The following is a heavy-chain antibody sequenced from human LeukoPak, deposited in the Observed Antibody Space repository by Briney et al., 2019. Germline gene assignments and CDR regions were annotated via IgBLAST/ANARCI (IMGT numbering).Heavy chain of an antibody. CDR1: GFTFSSYA. CDR2: ISGSGGST. D-gene: IGHD4-17*01. V-gene: IGHV3-23*01. Sequence: PGGSLRLSCAASGFTFSSYAMSWVRQAPGKGLEWVSAISGSGGSTYYADSVKGRFTISRDSSKNTLYLQMNSLRAEDTAVYYCAKAGPRTTVTTEIDYWGQGTLVTVSS. CDR3: AKAGPRTTVTTEIDY. J-gene: IGHJ4*02.